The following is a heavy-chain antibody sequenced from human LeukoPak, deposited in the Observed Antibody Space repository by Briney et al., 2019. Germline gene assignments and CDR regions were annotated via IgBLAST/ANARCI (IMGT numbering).Heavy chain of an antibody. D-gene: IGHD1-26*01. CDR1: GGSISSYY. J-gene: IGHJ4*02. Sequence: SETLSLTCTVSGGSISSYYWSWIRQPPGKGLEWIGYIYYSGSTNYNPSLKSRVTISVDTSKNQFSLKLSSVTAADTAVYYCARDSGAYWAKAPLAPASS. CDR3: ARDSGAY. V-gene: IGHV4-59*01. CDR2: IYYSGST.